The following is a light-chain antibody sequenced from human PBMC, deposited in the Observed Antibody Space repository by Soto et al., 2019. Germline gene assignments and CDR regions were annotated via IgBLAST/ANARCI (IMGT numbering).Light chain of an antibody. CDR2: EVS. Sequence: QSALTQPASVSGSPGQSITISCTGTSSDVGGYNYVSWYQQHPGKAPKLMIYEVSTRPSGVSNRFSGSTSGNTASLTISRLQAEDEADYNCSSYTSSSTRVFGGGTELTVL. V-gene: IGLV2-14*01. J-gene: IGLJ3*02. CDR1: SSDVGGYNY. CDR3: SSYTSSSTRV.